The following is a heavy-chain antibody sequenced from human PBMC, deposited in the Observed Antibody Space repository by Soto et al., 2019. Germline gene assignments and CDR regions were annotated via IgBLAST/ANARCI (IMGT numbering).Heavy chain of an antibody. V-gene: IGHV4-34*01. D-gene: IGHD3-10*01. J-gene: IGHJ3*02. Sequence: QVQLQQWGAGLLKPSETPSLTCAVYGGSFSGYYWSWIRQPPGKGLEWIGEINHSGSTNYNPSLKTRVTISVDTSKNQFSLKLSSVTAADTAVYYCARVPGHYYASPPHDAFDIWGQGTMVTVSS. CDR2: INHSGST. CDR3: ARVPGHYYASPPHDAFDI. CDR1: GGSFSGYY.